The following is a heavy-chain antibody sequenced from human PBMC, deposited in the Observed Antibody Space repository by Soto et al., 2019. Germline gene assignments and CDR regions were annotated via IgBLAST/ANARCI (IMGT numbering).Heavy chain of an antibody. D-gene: IGHD2-15*01. J-gene: IGHJ4*02. CDR1: GGSISSGGYY. CDR3: ARRPPDCSGGSCYSPLFDY. V-gene: IGHV4-31*03. Sequence: QVQLQESGPGLVKPSQTLSLTCTVSGGSISSGGYYWSWIRQHPGKGLERIGYIYYSGSTYCNPSLQSRVTISVDTSKNQFSLKLSSVTAADTAVYYCARRPPDCSGGSCYSPLFDYWGQGTLVTVSS. CDR2: IYYSGST.